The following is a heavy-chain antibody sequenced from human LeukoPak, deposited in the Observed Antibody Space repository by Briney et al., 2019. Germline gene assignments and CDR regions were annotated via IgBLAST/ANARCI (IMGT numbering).Heavy chain of an antibody. D-gene: IGHD3-10*01. J-gene: IGHJ4*02. CDR3: ARDLLWFGESNGDY. V-gene: IGHV1-2*02. CDR1: GYTFTGYY. CDR2: INPNSGGT. Sequence: ASVTVSCKASGYTFTGYYMHWVRQAPGQGLEWMGWINPNSGGTNYAQKFQGRVTMTRDTSISTAYMELSRLRSDDTAVYYCARDLLWFGESNGDYWGQGTLVTVSS.